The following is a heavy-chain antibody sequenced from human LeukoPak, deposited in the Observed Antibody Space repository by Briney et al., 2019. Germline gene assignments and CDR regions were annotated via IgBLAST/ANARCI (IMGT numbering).Heavy chain of an antibody. CDR1: GFIFSNYA. V-gene: IGHV3-23*01. CDR2: LGGSGAST. CDR3: AKVGSYYDSSGSSYYYYGMDV. Sequence: GGSLRLSWAASGFIFSNYAMSLVREAPGKGLEWVSALGGSGASTFYADSVSGRFTISRDSSKNTLYLQLNSLRAEDTAVYYCAKVGSYYDSSGSSYYYYGMDVWGQPTTLTVSS. J-gene: IGHJ6*02. D-gene: IGHD3-22*01.